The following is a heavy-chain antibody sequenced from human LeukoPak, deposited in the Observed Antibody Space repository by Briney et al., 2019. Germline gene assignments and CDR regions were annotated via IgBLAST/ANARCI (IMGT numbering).Heavy chain of an antibody. D-gene: IGHD2-15*01. Sequence: EASVKVSCKASGYTFTSYGISWVRQAPGQGLEWMGWISAYNGNTNYAQKLQGRVTMTTDTSTSTAYMELSRLRSDDTAVYYCARDPSRLLPLDYWGQGTLVTVSS. V-gene: IGHV1-18*01. J-gene: IGHJ4*02. CDR1: GYTFTSYG. CDR2: ISAYNGNT. CDR3: ARDPSRLLPLDY.